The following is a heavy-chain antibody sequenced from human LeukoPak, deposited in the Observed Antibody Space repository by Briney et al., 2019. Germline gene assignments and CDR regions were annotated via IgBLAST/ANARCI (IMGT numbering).Heavy chain of an antibody. CDR1: GFTLSTYS. CDR3: ARWRWLQSEYDY. V-gene: IGHV3-7*01. CDR2: MKRDGSEE. D-gene: IGHD5-24*01. J-gene: IGHJ4*02. Sequence: GGSLRLSCAASGFTLSTYSMSWVRQAPGKGLEWVAHMKRDGSEEYYVDSTKGRFTVSRDTAKNSMYLQMNSLRAEDTAVYYCARWRWLQSEYDYWGQGTLVTVSP.